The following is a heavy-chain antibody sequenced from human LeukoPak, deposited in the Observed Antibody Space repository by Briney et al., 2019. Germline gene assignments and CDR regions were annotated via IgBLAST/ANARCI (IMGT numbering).Heavy chain of an antibody. CDR1: GYSISSGHY. CDR3: ASSPGNWFDP. V-gene: IGHV4-38-2*02. J-gene: IGHJ5*02. Sequence: PSETLSLTCTVSGYSISSGHYWGWIRQPPGKGLEWIGSMYHSGSTYYNPPLKSRVTISEDTSKNQFSLKLRSVTAADTAVYYCASSPGNWFDPWGQGTLVTVSS. D-gene: IGHD1-14*01. CDR2: MYHSGST.